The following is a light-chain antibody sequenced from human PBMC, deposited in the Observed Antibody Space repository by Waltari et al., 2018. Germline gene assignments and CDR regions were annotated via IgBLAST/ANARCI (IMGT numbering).Light chain of an antibody. CDR1: QSVSSSY. CDR3: QQYGSSPRT. J-gene: IGKJ1*01. CDR2: GAS. Sequence: EIVLPQSPGTLSLSPGERATLSCRASQSVSSSYLAWYKQKPGQAPRLLIHGASSRATGTPDRGSGSGSGTDFTLTISRGEAEDFAVYYCQQYGSSPRTFGQGTKVEIK. V-gene: IGKV3-20*01.